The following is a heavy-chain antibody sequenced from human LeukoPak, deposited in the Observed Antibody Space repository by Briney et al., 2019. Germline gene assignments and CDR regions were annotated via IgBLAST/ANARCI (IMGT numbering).Heavy chain of an antibody. CDR1: GFTFSSYW. CDR2: IKQDGSEK. CDR3: ARSPFLGSYYMDV. V-gene: IGHV3-7*01. Sequence: GVSLRLSCAASGFTFSSYWMSWVRQAPGKGLEWVTIIKQDGSEKYYVDSVKGRFTISRDNAKNSLYLQMNSLRAEDTAVYYCARSPFLGSYYMDVWGKGTTVTVSS. J-gene: IGHJ6*03. D-gene: IGHD2/OR15-2a*01.